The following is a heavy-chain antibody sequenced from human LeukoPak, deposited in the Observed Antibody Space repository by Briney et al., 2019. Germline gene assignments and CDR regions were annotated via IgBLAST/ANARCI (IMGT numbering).Heavy chain of an antibody. D-gene: IGHD3-16*01. Sequence: SETLSLTCTVSGGSISSGSYYWSWIRQPAGKGLEWIGRIYTSGSTYYNPSLKSRVTISVDTSKNQFSLRLSSVTAADTAVYFCAREVSRSYVYYSDYWGQGTLVTVSS. V-gene: IGHV4-61*02. J-gene: IGHJ4*02. CDR3: AREVSRSYVYYSDY. CDR1: GGSISSGSYY. CDR2: IYTSGST.